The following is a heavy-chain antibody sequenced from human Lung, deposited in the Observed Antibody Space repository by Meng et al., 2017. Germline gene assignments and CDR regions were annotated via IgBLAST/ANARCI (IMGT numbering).Heavy chain of an antibody. V-gene: IGHV3-74*01. CDR2: INRDGTKP. J-gene: IGHJ1*01. CDR1: GFTFTDHW. D-gene: IGHD1-1*01. CDR3: TNDRLNH. Sequence: EVHLVESGGVFVPAGGSRRPSCAASGFTFTDHWMHWVRQGPGKGRGWVSRINRDGTKPTYADSVKGRFTISRDNAKNTLYLQMNNLRAEDTAFYYCTNDRLNHWGQGALVTVSS.